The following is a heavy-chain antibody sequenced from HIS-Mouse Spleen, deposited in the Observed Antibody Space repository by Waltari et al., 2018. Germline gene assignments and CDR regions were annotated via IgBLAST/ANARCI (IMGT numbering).Heavy chain of an antibody. V-gene: IGHV4-39*07. Sequence: QLQLQESGPGLVKPSETLSLTLTVSGGSIISSSYHWGWIRQPPGKGLEWIGSIYYSGSTYYNPSLKSRVTISVDTSKNQFSLKLSSVTAADTAVYYCAREIPYSSSWYDWYFDLWGRGTLVTVSS. CDR3: AREIPYSSSWYDWYFDL. CDR2: IYYSGST. CDR1: GGSIISSSYH. D-gene: IGHD6-13*01. J-gene: IGHJ2*01.